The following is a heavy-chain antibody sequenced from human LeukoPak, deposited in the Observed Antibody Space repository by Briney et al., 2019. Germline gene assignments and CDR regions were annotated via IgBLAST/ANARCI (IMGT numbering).Heavy chain of an antibody. J-gene: IGHJ1*01. CDR2: IYHSGST. CDR1: GYSISSGYY. V-gene: IGHV4-38-2*01. CDR3: ARANTEKYFQH. D-gene: IGHD1-14*01. Sequence: SETLSLTFAVSGYSISSGYYWGWIRQPPGKGLEWIGSIYHSGSTYYNPSLKSRVTISVDTSKNQFSLKLSSVTAADTAVYYCARANTEKYFQHWGQGTLVTVSS.